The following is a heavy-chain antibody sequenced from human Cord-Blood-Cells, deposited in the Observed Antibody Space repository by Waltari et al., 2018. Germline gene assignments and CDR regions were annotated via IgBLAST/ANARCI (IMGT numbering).Heavy chain of an antibody. V-gene: IGHV3-30*18. Sequence: SCAASGFTFSSYGMHWVRQAPGKGLEWVAVISYDGSNKYYADSVKGRFTISRDNSKNTLYLQMNSLRAEDTAVYYCAKSWYQLHLDNWGQGTLVTVSS. CDR1: GFTFSSYG. D-gene: IGHD2-2*01. J-gene: IGHJ4*02. CDR2: ISYDGSNK. CDR3: AKSWYQLHLDN.